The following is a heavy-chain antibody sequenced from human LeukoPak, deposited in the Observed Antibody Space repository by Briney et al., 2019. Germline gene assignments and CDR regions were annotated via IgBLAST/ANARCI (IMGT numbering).Heavy chain of an antibody. Sequence: GGSLRLSCAASGFIFSSFTMKGVGQAPGKGLEGVSCVNSGRNAIYYADSLKGRFTISTRNAKNSLYLQMNRLRAEDTAVYYCPRGSYGDYRYWGQGALVTVSS. CDR2: VNSGRNAI. CDR1: GFIFSSFT. D-gene: IGHD4-17*01. J-gene: IGHJ4*02. V-gene: IGHV3-21*01. CDR3: PRGSYGDYRY.